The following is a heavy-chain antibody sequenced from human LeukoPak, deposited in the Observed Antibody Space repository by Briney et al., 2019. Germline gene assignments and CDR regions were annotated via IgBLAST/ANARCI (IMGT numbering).Heavy chain of an antibody. CDR2: TNPNSGNT. CDR1: GYTFTGYY. D-gene: IGHD1-7*01. CDR3: AREADNWNYVRRGPPFDY. V-gene: IGHV1-2*02. Sequence: ASVKVSCKASGYTFTGYYIHWVRQAPGQGLEWMGWTNPNSGNTNYAQRFQGGVTMTRDTSISTAYMELSRLRSADTAVYYCAREADNWNYVRRGPPFDYWGQGTLVTVSS. J-gene: IGHJ4*02.